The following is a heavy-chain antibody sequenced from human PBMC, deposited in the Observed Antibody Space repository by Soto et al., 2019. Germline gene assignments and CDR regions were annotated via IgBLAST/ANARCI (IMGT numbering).Heavy chain of an antibody. CDR3: ARGRYNWNDEIDAFDI. J-gene: IGHJ3*02. Sequence: QVQLVQSGAEVKKPGSSVKVSCKASGGTFSSYAISWVRQAPGQGLEWMGGIIPIFGTANYAQKFQGRVTITADESTSTAYMGLSSLRSEDTAVYYCARGRYNWNDEIDAFDIWGQGTMVTVSS. CDR1: GGTFSSYA. V-gene: IGHV1-69*01. CDR2: IIPIFGTA. D-gene: IGHD1-20*01.